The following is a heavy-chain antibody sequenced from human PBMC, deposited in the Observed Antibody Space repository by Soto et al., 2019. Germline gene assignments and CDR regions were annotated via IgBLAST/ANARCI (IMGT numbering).Heavy chain of an antibody. CDR3: VRDRGDPDSFNV. V-gene: IGHV3-74*01. CDR2: INGDSTTI. CDR1: GYTFSPFW. Sequence: EVQLVESGGGLVQPGESLRLSCAASGYTFSPFWMHWVRQAPGRGLVWVSHINGDSTTILYADSVRGRFTISRDNAKNTLYLHMNSLKREGTAVYYCVRDRGDPDSFNVWGRATMVTVSS. D-gene: IGHD3-10*01. J-gene: IGHJ3*01.